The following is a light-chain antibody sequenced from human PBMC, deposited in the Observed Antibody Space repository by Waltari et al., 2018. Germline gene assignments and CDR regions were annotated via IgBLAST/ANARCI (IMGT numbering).Light chain of an antibody. J-gene: IGLJ1*01. CDR2: EVS. CDR3: CSYAGSSTYV. CDR1: SSDGGSYNL. Sequence: QSALTQPASVSGSPGQSITISCTGTSSDGGSYNLVSWYQQHPGKAPKLMIYEVSKRPSGVSNRFSGSKSGNTASLTISGLQAEDEADYYCCSYAGSSTYVFGTGTKVTVL. V-gene: IGLV2-23*02.